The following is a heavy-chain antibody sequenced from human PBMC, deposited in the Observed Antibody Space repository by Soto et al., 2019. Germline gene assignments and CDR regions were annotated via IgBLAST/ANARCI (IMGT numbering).Heavy chain of an antibody. J-gene: IGHJ4*02. Sequence: SETLSLTCTVSGGSISSSSYYWGWIRQPPGKGLEWIGSIYYSGSTYYNPSLKSRVTISVDTSKNQFSLKLSSVTAADTAVYYCARRGYSYGSYFDYWGQGTLVTVSS. CDR1: GGSISSSSYY. D-gene: IGHD5-18*01. CDR3: ARRGYSYGSYFDY. CDR2: IYYSGST. V-gene: IGHV4-39*01.